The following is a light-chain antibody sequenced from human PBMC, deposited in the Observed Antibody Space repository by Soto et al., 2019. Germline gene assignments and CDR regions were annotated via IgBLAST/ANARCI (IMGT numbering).Light chain of an antibody. J-gene: IGKJ1*01. CDR3: QHYGISPPWT. CDR2: GAS. CDR1: QSISGTH. Sequence: EIVLTQSPGTLSLSPGERATLSCRASQSISGTHLAWYQQKPGRAPRILIYGASNRATGIPDRFSGSGSGTDFTLTISRLEPEDFAVYYCQHYGISPPWTFGQGTKVEIK. V-gene: IGKV3-20*01.